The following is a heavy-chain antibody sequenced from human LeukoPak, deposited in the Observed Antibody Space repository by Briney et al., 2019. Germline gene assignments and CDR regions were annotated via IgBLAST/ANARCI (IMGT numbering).Heavy chain of an antibody. CDR1: GGSISSYY. Sequence: PSETLSLTCSASGGSISSYYWSWIRQPPGKGLEWIGYIYYSGSSNYNPSFKSRATISVDTSKNQFSLKLSSVTAADTAVFYCAITIYSSYYYMDVWGKGTTVTVSS. CDR2: IYYSGSS. CDR3: AITIYSSYYYMDV. J-gene: IGHJ6*03. V-gene: IGHV4-59*01. D-gene: IGHD2-15*01.